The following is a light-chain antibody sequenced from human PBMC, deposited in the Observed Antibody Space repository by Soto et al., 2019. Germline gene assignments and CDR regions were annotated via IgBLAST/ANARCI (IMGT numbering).Light chain of an antibody. CDR3: SSYTTTSPVV. V-gene: IGLV2-14*01. Sequence: QSVLAQPASVSGSPGQSITISCTGTSSDVGDYNYVSWYQQHPGKAPKLMIYEVSSRPSGVSNRFSGSKSGNTASLTISGLQPEDDADYCCSSYTTTSPVVFGGGTKLTVL. CDR1: SSDVGDYNY. J-gene: IGLJ2*01. CDR2: EVS.